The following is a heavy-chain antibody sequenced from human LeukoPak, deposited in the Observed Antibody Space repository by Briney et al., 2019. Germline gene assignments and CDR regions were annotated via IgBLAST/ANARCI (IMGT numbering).Heavy chain of an antibody. D-gene: IGHD5-24*01. J-gene: IGHJ6*03. CDR2: ISGSGGHT. CDR1: RITFSSHA. CDR3: AKGGVATMRDGYNYYYYYMEV. V-gene: IGHV3-23*01. Sequence: GGSLRLSCEAPRITFSSHAMSWVRQAPGKGLQWVSLISGSGGHTYYGDSVKGRFTISRDNSKNTVYLQMGSLRAEDTAIYYCAKGGVATMRDGYNYYYYYMEVWGRGTTVTVSS.